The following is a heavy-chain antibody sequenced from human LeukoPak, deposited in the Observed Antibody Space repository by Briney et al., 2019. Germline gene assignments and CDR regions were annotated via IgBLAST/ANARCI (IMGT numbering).Heavy chain of an antibody. CDR2: ISGGGGST. V-gene: IGHV3-23*01. D-gene: IGHD1-26*01. CDR3: AKGGKWDVTPFDY. Sequence: GGSLRLSCAASGFTFTSYSMNWVRQAPGKGLEWVSTISGGGGSTYYADSVKGRFTISRDNSKTTLYLQVNSLRAEDTAVYYCAKGGKWDVTPFDYWGQGTLVTVSS. CDR1: GFTFTSYS. J-gene: IGHJ4*02.